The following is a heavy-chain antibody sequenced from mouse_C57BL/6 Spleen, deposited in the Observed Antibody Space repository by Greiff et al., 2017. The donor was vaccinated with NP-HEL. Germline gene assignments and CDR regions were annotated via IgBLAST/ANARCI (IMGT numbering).Heavy chain of an antibody. CDR3: AKGVLRYWYFDV. CDR2: ISNGGGST. D-gene: IGHD1-1*01. V-gene: IGHV5-12*01. Sequence: DVKLVESGGGLVQPGGSLKLSCAASGFTFSDYYMYWVRQTPEKRLEWVAYISNGGGSTYYPDTVTGRFTISRDNAKNTLYLQMSRLKAEDTAMYYCAKGVLRYWYFDVWGTGTTVTVSS. J-gene: IGHJ1*03. CDR1: GFTFSDYY.